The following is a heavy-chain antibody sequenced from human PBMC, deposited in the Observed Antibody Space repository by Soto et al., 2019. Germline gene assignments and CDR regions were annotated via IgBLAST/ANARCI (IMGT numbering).Heavy chain of an antibody. CDR2: ISYDGSNK. D-gene: IGHD2-2*01. CDR1: GFTFSSYA. Sequence: QVQLVESGGGVVQPGRSLRLSYAASGFTFSSYAMHWVRQAPGKGLEWVAVISYDGSNKYYADSVKGRFTISRDNSKNTLYLQMNSLRAEDTAVYYCARDHPYCSSTSCSDAFDIWGQGTMVTVSS. CDR3: ARDHPYCSSTSCSDAFDI. J-gene: IGHJ3*02. V-gene: IGHV3-30-3*01.